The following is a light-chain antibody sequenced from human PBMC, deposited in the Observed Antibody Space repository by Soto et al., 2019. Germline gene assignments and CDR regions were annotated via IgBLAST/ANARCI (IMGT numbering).Light chain of an antibody. Sequence: DIVMTQSPDSLPVSLGERATINCKSSQSVLYSSSSKNCLVWYQQKPGQPPKVLIYWASTRESGVPDRFSGSGSGTDLILDTAILHGEDVAVYDCVQYCSSPYTFGQGTKLEI. J-gene: IGKJ2*01. CDR3: VQYCSSPYT. CDR1: QSVLYSSSSKNC. CDR2: WAS. V-gene: IGKV4-1*01.